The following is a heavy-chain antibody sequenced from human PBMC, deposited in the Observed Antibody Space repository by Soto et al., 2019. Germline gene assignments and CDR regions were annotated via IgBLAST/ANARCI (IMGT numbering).Heavy chain of an antibody. CDR2: INHSGST. CDR3: ASSYGSGSYHNDY. Sequence: PSETLSLTCAVYGGSFSGYYWSWIRQPPGKGLEWIGEINHSGSTNYNPSLKSRVTISVDTSKNQFSLKLSSVTAADTAVYYCASSYGSGSYHNDYWGQGTLVTVSS. CDR1: GGSFSGYY. V-gene: IGHV4-34*01. D-gene: IGHD3-10*01. J-gene: IGHJ4*02.